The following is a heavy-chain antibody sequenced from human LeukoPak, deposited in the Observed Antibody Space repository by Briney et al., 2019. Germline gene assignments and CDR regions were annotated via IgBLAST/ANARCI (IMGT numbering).Heavy chain of an antibody. CDR1: GGSISSYY. V-gene: IGHV4-59*01. CDR2: IYYSGST. CDR3: ARGRLLGENDY. D-gene: IGHD4-17*01. Sequence: PSETLSLTCTVSGGSISSYYWSWIWQPPGKGLEWIGYIYYSGSTNYNPSLKSRVTISVDTSKNQFSLKLSSVTAADTAVYYCARGRLLGENDYWGQGTLVTVSS. J-gene: IGHJ4*02.